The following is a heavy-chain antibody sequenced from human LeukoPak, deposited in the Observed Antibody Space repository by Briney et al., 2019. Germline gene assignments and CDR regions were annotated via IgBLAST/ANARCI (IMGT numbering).Heavy chain of an antibody. CDR1: GGSISSFY. J-gene: IGHJ5*02. CDR2: IYYSGST. V-gene: IGHV4-59*01. CDR3: ARHGTSGTNLNWFDP. Sequence: SETLSLTCTVSGGSISSFYWSWIRQPPGKGLEWIGYIYYSGSTNYNPSLKSRVTISVDTSKNQFSLTLSSVTAADTAVYYCARHGTSGTNLNWFDPWGQGTLVTVSS. D-gene: IGHD1-1*01.